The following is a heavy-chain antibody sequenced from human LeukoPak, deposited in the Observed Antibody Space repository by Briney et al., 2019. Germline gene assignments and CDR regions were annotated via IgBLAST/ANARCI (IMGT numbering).Heavy chain of an antibody. CDR2: IIPIFGTA. CDR3: ARCRQDYYYYMDV. CDR1: GYTFISYG. Sequence: ASVKVSCKASGYTFISYGISWVRQAPGQGLEWMGGIIPIFGTANYAQKFQGRVTITTDESTSTAYMELSSLRSEDTAVYYCARCRQDYYYYMDVWGKGTTVTVSS. J-gene: IGHJ6*03. V-gene: IGHV1-69*05.